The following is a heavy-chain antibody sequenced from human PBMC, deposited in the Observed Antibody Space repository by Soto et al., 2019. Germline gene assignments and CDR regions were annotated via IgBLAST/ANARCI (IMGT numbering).Heavy chain of an antibody. V-gene: IGHV3-23*01. J-gene: IGHJ6*02. CDR2: ISGSGGST. D-gene: IGHD3-3*01. CDR1: GFTFSSYA. Sequence: GGALRLSCAASGFTFSSYAMSWVRQAPGEGLEWVSAISGSGGSTYYADSVKGRFTISRDNSKNTLYLQMNSLRAEDTAVYYCASSPQNDFWSGYYYYGMDVWGQGTTVTVSS. CDR3: ASSPQNDFWSGYYYYGMDV.